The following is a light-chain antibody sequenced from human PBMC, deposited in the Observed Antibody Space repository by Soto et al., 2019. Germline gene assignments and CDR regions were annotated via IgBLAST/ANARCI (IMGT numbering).Light chain of an antibody. Sequence: TQTPGTLSLSPVARVTLSCRASQSVTTRLAWYQHKPGQAPTLLMSGASNRASGVPVRFSGSGSGTDFTLTITRLEPEDFALYYCQQYGGSPITFGLGTRVEIK. V-gene: IGKV3-20*01. J-gene: IGKJ5*01. CDR3: QQYGGSPIT. CDR2: GAS. CDR1: QSVTTR.